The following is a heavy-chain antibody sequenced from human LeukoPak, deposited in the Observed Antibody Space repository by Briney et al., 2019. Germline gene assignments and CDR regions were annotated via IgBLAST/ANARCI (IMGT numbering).Heavy chain of an antibody. V-gene: IGHV3-23*01. D-gene: IGHD3-3*01. CDR2: MSTSGGST. Sequence: PGGSLRLSCAGSGFTVSSYAMSWVRQAPGKGLELVSAMSTSGGSTYYADSVKGRFTISRDNSKNTLFLQMNSLRAEDTAVYYCARAVDFWSGYPQPNWFDPWGQGTLVTVSS. CDR1: GFTVSSYA. J-gene: IGHJ5*02. CDR3: ARAVDFWSGYPQPNWFDP.